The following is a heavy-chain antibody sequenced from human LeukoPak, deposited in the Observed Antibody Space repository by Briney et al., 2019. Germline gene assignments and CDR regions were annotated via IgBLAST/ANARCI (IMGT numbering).Heavy chain of an antibody. CDR2: ISWNSGNI. CDR3: VKGATSSWYDWFDP. Sequence: GGSLRLSCAASGFTFSSYAMSWVRQAPGKGLEWVSGISWNSGNIVYADSVKGRFTISRDNAKNSLYLQMNSLRPEDTAFYYCVKGATSSWYDWFDPWGQGTLVTVSS. D-gene: IGHD6-13*01. J-gene: IGHJ5*02. CDR1: GFTFSSYA. V-gene: IGHV3-9*01.